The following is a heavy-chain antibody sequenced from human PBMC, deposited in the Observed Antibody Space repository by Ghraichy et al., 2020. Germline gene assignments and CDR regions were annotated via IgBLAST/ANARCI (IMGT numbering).Heavy chain of an antibody. J-gene: IGHJ6*02. CDR1: GFTVSSNY. CDR2: IYSGGST. D-gene: IGHD3-22*01. V-gene: IGHV3-53*01. Sequence: GGSLRLSCAASGFTVSSNYMSWVRQAPGKGLEWVSVIYSGGSTYYADSVKGRVTISRDNSKNTLYLQMNSLRAEDTAVYYCARDPNYYDSSGYHYYYGMDVWGQGTTVTVSS. CDR3: ARDPNYYDSSGYHYYYGMDV.